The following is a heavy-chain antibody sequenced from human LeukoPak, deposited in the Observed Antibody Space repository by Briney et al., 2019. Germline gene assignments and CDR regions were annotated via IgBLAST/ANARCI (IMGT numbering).Heavy chain of an antibody. CDR3: VKGVHSRFLEWSD. V-gene: IGHV3-64D*06. CDR2: ISSNGGST. CDR1: GFTFSSYA. J-gene: IGHJ4*02. Sequence: PGGSLRLSCSASGFTFSSYAMHWVRQAPGKGLEYVSAISSNGGSTYYADSVKGRFTISRDNSKNTLYLQMSSLRAEDTAVYYCVKGVHSRFLEWSDWGQGTLVTVSS. D-gene: IGHD3-3*01.